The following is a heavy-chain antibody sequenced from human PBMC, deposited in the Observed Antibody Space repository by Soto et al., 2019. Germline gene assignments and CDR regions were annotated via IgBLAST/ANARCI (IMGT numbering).Heavy chain of an antibody. V-gene: IGHV4-59*01. CDR2: IYYSGST. Sequence: SETLSLTCTVSGGSISSYYWSWIRQPPGKGLEWIGYIYYSGSTNYNPSLKSRVTISVDTSKNQFSLKLSSVTAADTAVYYCARSDRGEAFDIWGQGTMVTVSS. D-gene: IGHD7-27*01. J-gene: IGHJ3*02. CDR3: ARSDRGEAFDI. CDR1: GGSISSYY.